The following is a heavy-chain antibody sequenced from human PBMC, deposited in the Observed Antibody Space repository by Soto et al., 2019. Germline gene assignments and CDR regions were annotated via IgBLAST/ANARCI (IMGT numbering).Heavy chain of an antibody. CDR3: ARGRSGFDSRRYYYYGMDV. CDR1: GFTFSSYA. V-gene: IGHV3-30-3*01. Sequence: RLSCAASGFTFSSYAMHWVRQAPGKGLEWVAVISYDGSNKYYADSVKGRFTISRDNSKNTLYLQMNSLGAEDTAVYYCARGRSGFDSRRYYYYGMDVWGQGTTVTV. D-gene: IGHD5-12*01. CDR2: ISYDGSNK. J-gene: IGHJ6*02.